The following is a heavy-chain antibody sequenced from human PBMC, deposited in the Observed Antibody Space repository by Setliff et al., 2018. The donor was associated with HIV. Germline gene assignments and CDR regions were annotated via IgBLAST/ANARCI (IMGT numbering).Heavy chain of an antibody. V-gene: IGHV4-59*11. Sequence: PSETLSLTCTVSNGSISSHYWSWIRQPPGKGLEWIGNIHYSGSTNYNPSLKSRVTISVDTSKNQFSLKLSSVTAADTAVYYCARVPGPITPIDYWGQGTLVTVSS. CDR3: ARVPGPITPIDY. J-gene: IGHJ4*02. CDR1: NGSISSHY. D-gene: IGHD1-20*01. CDR2: IHYSGST.